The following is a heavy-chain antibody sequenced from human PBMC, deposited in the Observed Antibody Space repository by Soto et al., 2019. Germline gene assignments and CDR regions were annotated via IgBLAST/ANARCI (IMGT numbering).Heavy chain of an antibody. CDR2: INHSGST. CDR3: ARGWRGSSGYYWVY. V-gene: IGHV4-34*01. J-gene: IGHJ4*02. D-gene: IGHD3-22*01. CDR1: GGSFSGYY. Sequence: SETLSLTCAVYGGSFSGYYWSWIRQPPGKGLEWIGEINHSGSTNYNPSLKSRVTISVDTSKNQFSLKLSSVTAADTAVYYCARGWRGSSGYYWVYWGQGTLVTVSS.